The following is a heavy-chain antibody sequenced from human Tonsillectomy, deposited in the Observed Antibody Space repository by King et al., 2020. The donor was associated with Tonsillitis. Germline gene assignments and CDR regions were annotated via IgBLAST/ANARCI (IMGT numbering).Heavy chain of an antibody. CDR1: GFTFSSYG. CDR3: AREYMTTVTKFDY. J-gene: IGHJ4*02. Sequence: VQLVESGGGVVQPGRSLRLSCAASGFTFSSYGMHWVRQAPGKGLEWVAVIWYDGRNKYYADSVKGRFTISRDNSKNTLYLQMNSLRAEDTAVYYCAREYMTTVTKFDYWGQGTLVTVSS. CDR2: IWYDGRNK. V-gene: IGHV3-33*08. D-gene: IGHD4-17*01.